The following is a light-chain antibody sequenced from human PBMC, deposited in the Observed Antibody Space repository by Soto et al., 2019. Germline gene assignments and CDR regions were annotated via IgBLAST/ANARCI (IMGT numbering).Light chain of an antibody. Sequence: QTVVTQEPAFSVSPGGTVTLTCGLSSGSVSTNSYPSWYQQTPGQTPRTLIYNTNTRSSGVPDRFSGSILGNKAALTITGAQADDESDYYCVLYMGSGSWVFGGRTKLTVL. CDR1: SGSVSTNSY. CDR3: VLYMGSGSWV. CDR2: NTN. J-gene: IGLJ3*02. V-gene: IGLV8-61*01.